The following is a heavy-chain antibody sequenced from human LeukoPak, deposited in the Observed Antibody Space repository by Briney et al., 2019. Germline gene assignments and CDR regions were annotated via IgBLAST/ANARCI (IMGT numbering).Heavy chain of an antibody. Sequence: SETLSLTCNVSSGSISRYYWAWIRQPPGQGLEWIGNIYYSGSTYYNPSLKSRLTMSVDTSKNQFSLKLRSVTAADTAVYYCASLRVPGDFDYWGQGTLVTVSS. CDR2: IYYSGST. J-gene: IGHJ4*02. V-gene: IGHV4-59*04. CDR1: SGSISRYY. CDR3: ASLRVPGDFDY.